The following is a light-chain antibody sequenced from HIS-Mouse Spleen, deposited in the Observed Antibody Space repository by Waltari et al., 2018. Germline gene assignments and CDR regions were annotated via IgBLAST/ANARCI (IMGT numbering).Light chain of an antibody. J-gene: IGLJ3*02. CDR3: LSADSSGTWV. CDR1: ALPKKY. CDR2: KDS. Sequence: SYELTQPPSVSVSLGQMARITCSGEALPKKYAYGYQQKPGQFPVLVIYKDSERHSGIPERFSGSSSGTIVTLTISGVQAEDEADYYCLSADSSGTWVFGGGTKLTVL. V-gene: IGLV3-16*01.